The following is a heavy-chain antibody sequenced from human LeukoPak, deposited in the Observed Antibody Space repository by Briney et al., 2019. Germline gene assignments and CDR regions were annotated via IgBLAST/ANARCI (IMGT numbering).Heavy chain of an antibody. Sequence: SQTLSLTCAISGDSVSSNSAAWNWIRQSPSRGLEWLGRTYYRSKWYNDYAVSVKSRITINPDTSKNQFSLQLNSVTPGDTAVYYCARALYGGNSRYYYGMDVWGQGTTVTVSS. D-gene: IGHD4-23*01. J-gene: IGHJ6*02. CDR3: ARALYGGNSRYYYGMDV. CDR2: TYYRSKWYN. V-gene: IGHV6-1*01. CDR1: GDSVSSNSAA.